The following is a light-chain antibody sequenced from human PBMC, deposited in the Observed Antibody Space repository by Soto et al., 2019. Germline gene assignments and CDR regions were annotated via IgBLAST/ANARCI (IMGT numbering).Light chain of an antibody. V-gene: IGKV3-15*01. CDR2: GAS. J-gene: IGKJ1*01. Sequence: EIVMTQSPATLSVSPGERATLSCRASQSVSTSLAWYQQKPGQAPRLLIYGASTRATGIPARFSGSGSGTEFTLTISSLQSDDLEFCYCQYYNNCPPWTFCQWSKKDIK. CDR3: QYYNNCPPWT. CDR1: QSVSTS.